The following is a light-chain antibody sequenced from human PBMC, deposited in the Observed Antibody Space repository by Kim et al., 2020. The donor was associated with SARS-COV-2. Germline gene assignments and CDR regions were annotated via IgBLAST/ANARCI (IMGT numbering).Light chain of an antibody. CDR2: GKN. CDR1: SLRSYY. CDR3: NSRDSSGNHRYV. Sequence: SYELTQDPAVSVALGQTVRITCQGDSLRSYYASWYQQKPGQAPVLVIYGKNNRPSGIPDRFSGSSSGNTASLTITGAQAEDEADYYCNSRDSSGNHRYVF. J-gene: IGLJ1*01. V-gene: IGLV3-19*01.